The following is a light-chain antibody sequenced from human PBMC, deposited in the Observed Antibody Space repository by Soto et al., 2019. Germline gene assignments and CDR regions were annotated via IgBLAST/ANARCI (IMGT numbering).Light chain of an antibody. CDR3: QVWISSSDHRV. J-gene: IGLJ2*01. Sequence: SYALTQPPSVSVAPGKTARIACEGNDIGSKSVHWYRQKPGQAPVLVIYYDSDRPSGIPERFSGSNSGNTATLTISRVEAGDEGDYYCQVWISSSDHRVFGGGTKLTVL. V-gene: IGLV3-21*04. CDR1: DIGSKS. CDR2: YDS.